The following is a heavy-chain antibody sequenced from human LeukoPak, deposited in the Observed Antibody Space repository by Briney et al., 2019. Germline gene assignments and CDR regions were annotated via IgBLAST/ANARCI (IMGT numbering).Heavy chain of an antibody. D-gene: IGHD3-16*01. V-gene: IGHV4-59*01. CDR2: INYIGNT. CDR3: ARDWGLGY. Sequence: PSETLSLTCTVSEGSISHYFWNWIRQPPGKGLEWIGNINYIGNTNYNPSLKTRVTISIDTSKNQFSLTLRSVTTADTALYYCARDWGLGYWGQGTRVTVSS. CDR1: EGSISHYF. J-gene: IGHJ4*02.